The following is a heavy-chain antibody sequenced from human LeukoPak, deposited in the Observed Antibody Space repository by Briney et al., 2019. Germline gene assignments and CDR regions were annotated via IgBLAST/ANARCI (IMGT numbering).Heavy chain of an antibody. CDR1: GGSFSGYY. CDR3: ARELVPVFYYFYGMGV. Sequence: SETLSLTCAVYGGSFSGYYWSWIRQPPGKGLEWIGEINHSGSTSHNPSLKSRVTISVDTSKNQFSLKLSSVTAADTAVYYCARELVPVFYYFYGMGVWGQGTTVTVSS. J-gene: IGHJ6*02. V-gene: IGHV4-34*01. CDR2: INHSGST. D-gene: IGHD2-2*01.